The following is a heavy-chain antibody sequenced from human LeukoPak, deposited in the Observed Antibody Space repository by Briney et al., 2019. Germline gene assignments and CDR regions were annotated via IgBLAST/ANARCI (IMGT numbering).Heavy chain of an antibody. CDR1: GYTFTSYD. Sequence: GASVKVSCKASGYTFTSYDINWVRQATGQGLEWMGWMNPNSGNTGYAQKFRGRVTMTRNTSISTAYMELSSLRSEDTAVYYCARAAVAGTRVYYYYYMDVWGKGTTVTVSS. V-gene: IGHV1-8*01. D-gene: IGHD6-19*01. CDR2: MNPNSGNT. CDR3: ARAAVAGTRVYYYYYMDV. J-gene: IGHJ6*03.